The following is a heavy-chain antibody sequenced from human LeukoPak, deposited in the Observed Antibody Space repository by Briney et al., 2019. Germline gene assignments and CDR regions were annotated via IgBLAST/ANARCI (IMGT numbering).Heavy chain of an antibody. D-gene: IGHD6-13*01. CDR3: ATAIPGYSSRPFDY. J-gene: IGHJ4*02. V-gene: IGHV4-39*01. CDR2: IYYSGST. CDR1: GGSISSSSYY. Sequence: SETLSLICTVSGGSISSSSYYWGWIRQPPGKGLEWIGSIYYSGSTYYNPSLKSRVTISVDTSKNQFSLKLSSVTAADTAVYYCATAIPGYSSRPFDYWGQGTLVTVSS.